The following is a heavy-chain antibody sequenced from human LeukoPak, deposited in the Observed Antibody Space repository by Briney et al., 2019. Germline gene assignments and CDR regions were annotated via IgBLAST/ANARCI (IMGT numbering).Heavy chain of an antibody. D-gene: IGHD6-13*01. J-gene: IGHJ3*02. CDR2: IYSGGST. V-gene: IGHV3-66*01. CDR1: GFTVSSNY. CDR3: ARDVAAAGTDAFDI. Sequence: GGSLRLSCAASGFTVSSNYMSWVRQAPGKGLEWVSVIYSGGSTYYADSVKGRFTISRDNSKNTLYLQMNSLRAEDTAVYYCARDVAAAGTDAFDIWDQGTMVTVSS.